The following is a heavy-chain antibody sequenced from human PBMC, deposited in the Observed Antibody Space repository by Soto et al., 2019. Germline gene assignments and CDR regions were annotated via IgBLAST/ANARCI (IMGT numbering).Heavy chain of an antibody. CDR2: INWNGGST. V-gene: IGHV3-20*01. J-gene: IGHJ3*02. D-gene: IGHD6-19*01. CDR1: GFTFDDYG. Sequence: PGGSLRLSCAASGFTFDDYGMSWVRQAPGKGLEWVSGINWNGGSTGYADSVKGRFTISRDNAKNSLYLQMNSLRAEDTALYHCATKDSSGLKGAFDIWGQGTMVTVSS. CDR3: ATKDSSGLKGAFDI.